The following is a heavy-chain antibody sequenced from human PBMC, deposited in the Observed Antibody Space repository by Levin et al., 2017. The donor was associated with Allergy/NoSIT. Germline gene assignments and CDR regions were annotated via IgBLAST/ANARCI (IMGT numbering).Heavy chain of an antibody. CDR1: GGSISSSSYY. CDR2: IYYSGST. J-gene: IGHJ3*02. D-gene: IGHD6-19*01. Sequence: SETLSLTCTVSGGSISSSSYYWGWIRQPPGKGLEWIGSIYYSGSTYYNPSLKSRVTISVDTSKNQFSLRLSSVTAADTAVDFCARERSGIAVAGTLFGDAFDIWGQGTMVTVSS. CDR3: ARERSGIAVAGTLFGDAFDI. V-gene: IGHV4-39*02.